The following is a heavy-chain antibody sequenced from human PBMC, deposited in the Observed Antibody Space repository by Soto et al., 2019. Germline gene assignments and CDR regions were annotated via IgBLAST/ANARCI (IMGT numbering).Heavy chain of an antibody. CDR1: GYTFTSYD. D-gene: IGHD3-9*01. CDR2: MNPNSGNT. V-gene: IGHV1-8*01. J-gene: IGHJ6*02. Sequence: QVQLVQSGAEVKKPGASVKVSCKASGYTFTSYDINWVRQATGQGLEWMGWMNPNSGNTGYAQKFQGRVTMIRNTPLSTAYSELRSLRSEVAAVYYLAMRYFDWLYYYYGMDVWGQWITVTVSS. CDR3: AMRYFDWLYYYYGMDV.